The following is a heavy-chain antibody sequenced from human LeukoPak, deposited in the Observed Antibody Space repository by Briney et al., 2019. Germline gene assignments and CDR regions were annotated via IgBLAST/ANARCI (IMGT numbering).Heavy chain of an antibody. CDR1: RGTFSSYA. J-gene: IGHJ5*02. D-gene: IGHD5-12*01. CDR2: IIPIFGKA. V-gene: IGHV1-69*01. Sequence: SVKVSCKASRGTFSSYAISWVRQAPGQGLEWTGGIIPIFGKANYAQKFQGRVTITADESTSTAYMELSSLRSEDTAVYYCAKQYSGYENWFDPWGQGTLVTVSS. CDR3: AKQYSGYENWFDP.